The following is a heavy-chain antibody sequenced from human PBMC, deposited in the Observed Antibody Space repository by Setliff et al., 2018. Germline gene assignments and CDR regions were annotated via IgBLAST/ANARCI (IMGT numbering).Heavy chain of an antibody. CDR3: ARVDFTMIQGVLGL. CDR1: GESFSNNY. J-gene: IGHJ1*01. Sequence: PSETLSLTCSVYGESFSNNYWSWIRQPPGKGLEWIGESNHSGGTSYNPSLKSRLTMSVDTSKNQFSLKLTSMTAADTAVYYCARVDFTMIQGVLGLWGQGTLVTVSS. V-gene: IGHV4-34*01. D-gene: IGHD3-10*01. CDR2: SNHSGGT.